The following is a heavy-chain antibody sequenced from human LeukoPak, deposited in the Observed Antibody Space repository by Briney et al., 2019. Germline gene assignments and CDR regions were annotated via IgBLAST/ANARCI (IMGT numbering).Heavy chain of an antibody. CDR3: AGDHNGFGY. D-gene: IGHD2-8*01. CDR2: IYYSGST. CDR1: GGSISSSSYY. V-gene: IGHV4-39*07. J-gene: IGHJ4*02. Sequence: SETLSLTCTVSGGSISSSSYYWGWIRQPPGKGLEWIGSIYYSGSTYYNPSLKSRVTISVDTSKNQFSLKLSSVTAADTAVYYCAGDHNGFGYWGQGTLVTVSS.